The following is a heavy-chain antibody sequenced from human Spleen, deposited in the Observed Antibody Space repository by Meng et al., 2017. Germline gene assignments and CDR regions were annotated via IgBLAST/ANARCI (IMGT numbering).Heavy chain of an antibody. J-gene: IGHJ6*02. CDR2: IIPIFGTA. CDR1: GYTFTGYY. D-gene: IGHD4-17*01. Sequence: SVKVSCKASGYTFTGYYIHWVRQAPGQGLEWMGGIIPIFGTANYAQKFQGRVTITADKSTSTAYMELSSLRSEDTAVYYCARDYGDYVGDGMDVWGQGTTVTVSS. CDR3: ARDYGDYVGDGMDV. V-gene: IGHV1-69*06.